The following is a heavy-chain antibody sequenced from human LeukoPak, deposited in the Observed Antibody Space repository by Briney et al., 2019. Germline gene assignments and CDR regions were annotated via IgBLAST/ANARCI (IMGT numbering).Heavy chain of an antibody. CDR2: IARSGGYT. V-gene: IGHV3-23*01. CDR1: GFAFTNYA. D-gene: IGHD3-16*01. CDR3: AKLPAAGGDYVYMDS. Sequence: QSGGSLRLSCAASGFAFTNYAMTWVRQAPGKGLEWVSAIARSGGYTYYADSVRGRFTISRDNSKNTLYLQMSSLRAEDTAVYYCAKLPAAGGDYVYMDSWGQGTLVTVSS. J-gene: IGHJ4*02.